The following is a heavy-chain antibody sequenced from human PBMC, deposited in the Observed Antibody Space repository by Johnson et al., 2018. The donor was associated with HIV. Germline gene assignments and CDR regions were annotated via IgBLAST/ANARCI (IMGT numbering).Heavy chain of an antibody. Sequence: QVQLVESGGGVVQPGGSLRLSCAASGFSFSTYGIHWVRQAPGKGLEWVAFVRYDGSLKYYEDSVKGRFTISRENSKKMLYLQMNSLRGEDTAVYHCVKALQGWLGPGDVWGQGTMVTVSS. CDR3: VKALQGWLGPGDV. D-gene: IGHD6-19*01. CDR1: GFSFSTYG. V-gene: IGHV3-30*02. J-gene: IGHJ3*01. CDR2: VRYDGSLK.